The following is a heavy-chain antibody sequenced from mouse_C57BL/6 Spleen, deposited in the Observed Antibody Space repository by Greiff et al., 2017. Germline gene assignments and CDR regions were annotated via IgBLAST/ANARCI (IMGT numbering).Heavy chain of an antibody. CDR3: ARKDDYDPFYAMDY. CDR2: IYPGDGDT. D-gene: IGHD2-4*01. V-gene: IGHV1-82*01. CDR1: GYAFSSSW. Sequence: VQLQQSGPELVKPGASVKISCKASGYAFSSSWMNWVKQRPGKGLEWIGRIYPGDGDTNYNGKFKGKATLTADKSSSTAYMQLSSLTSEDSAVYFCARKDDYDPFYAMDYWGQGTSVTVSS. J-gene: IGHJ4*01.